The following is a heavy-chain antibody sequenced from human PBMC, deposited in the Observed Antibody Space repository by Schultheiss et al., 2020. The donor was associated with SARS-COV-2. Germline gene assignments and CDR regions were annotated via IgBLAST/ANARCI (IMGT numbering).Heavy chain of an antibody. J-gene: IGHJ4*02. CDR1: GFTVSASY. D-gene: IGHD3-22*01. Sequence: GGSLRLSCAVSGFTVSASYMSWVRQAPGKGPEWISAITGRGGTIYDADSVKGRFTISRDNSKNTLYLQMNSLRAEDTAVYYCARSSGYYSYFDYWGQGTLVTVSS. CDR2: ITGRGGTI. CDR3: ARSSGYYSYFDY. V-gene: IGHV3-53*01.